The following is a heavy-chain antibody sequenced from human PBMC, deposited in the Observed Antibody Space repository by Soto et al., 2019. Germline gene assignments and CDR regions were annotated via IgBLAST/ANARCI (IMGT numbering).Heavy chain of an antibody. J-gene: IGHJ4*02. CDR1: GGSISSYY. Sequence: SETPSLTCTVSGGSISSYYWSWLRQPPGKGLEWIGYIYYSGSTNYNPSLKGRVTISVDTSKNQFSLKLSSVTAADTAVYYCARRDRSGWRDYYLDYWGQGTLVTVSS. V-gene: IGHV4-59*08. CDR2: IYYSGST. D-gene: IGHD6-19*01. CDR3: ARRDRSGWRDYYLDY.